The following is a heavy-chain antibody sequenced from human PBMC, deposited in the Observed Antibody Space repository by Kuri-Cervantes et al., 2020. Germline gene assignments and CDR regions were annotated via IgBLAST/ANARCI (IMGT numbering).Heavy chain of an antibody. D-gene: IGHD3-10*01. J-gene: IGHJ3*02. CDR1: EFTATSNY. V-gene: IGHV3-53*05. Sequence: GGSLRLSCEAPEFTATSNYVNWVRQAPGQGLEWVSIIYPGDVAHYADSVRGRFVISKDSFKNIVYLQMNSLRPEDTAIYYCARDSAGIYYGSLDIWDQGTVVTVSS. CDR3: ARDSAGIYYGSLDI. CDR2: IYPGDVA.